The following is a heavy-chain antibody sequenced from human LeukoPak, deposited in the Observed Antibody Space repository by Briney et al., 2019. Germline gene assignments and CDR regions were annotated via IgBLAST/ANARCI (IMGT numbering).Heavy chain of an antibody. Sequence: SETLSLTCTVSGGSISSYYWSWIRQPAGKGLEWIGRINTSGNTKYNPSLKSRVTMSVDTSKNQFSLRLLSVTAADSAVYYCARDRSYDSSGSHFDYWGQGTLVTVSS. D-gene: IGHD3-22*01. CDR3: ARDRSYDSSGSHFDY. J-gene: IGHJ4*02. CDR2: INTSGNT. CDR1: GGSISSYY. V-gene: IGHV4-4*07.